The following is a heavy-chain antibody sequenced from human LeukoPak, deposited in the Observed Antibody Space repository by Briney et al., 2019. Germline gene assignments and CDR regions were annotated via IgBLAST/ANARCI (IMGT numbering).Heavy chain of an antibody. J-gene: IGHJ4*02. CDR1: GGSISSGGYS. CDR2: IYHSGST. Sequence: ETSETLSLTCAVSGGSISSGGYSWSWIRQPPGKGLEWIGYIYHSGSTYYNPPLKSRVTISVDRSKNQFSLKLSSVTAADTAVYYCARAATLGYSSGWYVDYWGQGTLVTVSS. CDR3: ARAATLGYSSGWYVDY. D-gene: IGHD6-19*01. V-gene: IGHV4-30-2*01.